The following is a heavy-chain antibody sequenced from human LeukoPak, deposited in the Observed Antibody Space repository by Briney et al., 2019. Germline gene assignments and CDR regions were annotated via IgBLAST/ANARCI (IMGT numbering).Heavy chain of an antibody. CDR3: AKDALPHAYSYYFDF. Sequence: PGRSLRLSCTISGFTFTTHAMRCVRQPPERGLEWGSALSGSASSTYYADSVKGRFTISRDNSKNTLYLQMNSLRAEDTAVYYCAKDALPHAYSYYFDFWGQGTLVTVSS. D-gene: IGHD2-15*01. CDR1: GFTFTTHA. V-gene: IGHV3-23*01. CDR2: LSGSASST. J-gene: IGHJ4*02.